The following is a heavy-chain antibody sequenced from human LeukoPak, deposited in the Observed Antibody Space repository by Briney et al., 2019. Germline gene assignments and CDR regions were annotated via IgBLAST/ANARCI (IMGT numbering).Heavy chain of an antibody. Sequence: SQTLSLTCAISGDSIFTNNVAWNWIRQSPSRGLEWLGRTYYRSKWSFDYAVSVKSRITINADASKNQFSLQLSSVTPEDTAVYYCARGKYTSFDNWGQGTLVTVSS. CDR1: GDSIFTNNVA. D-gene: IGHD6-6*01. CDR3: ARGKYTSFDN. V-gene: IGHV6-1*01. J-gene: IGHJ4*02. CDR2: TYYRSKWSF.